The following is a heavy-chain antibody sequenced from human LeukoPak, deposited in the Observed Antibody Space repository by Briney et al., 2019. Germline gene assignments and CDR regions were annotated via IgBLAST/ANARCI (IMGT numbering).Heavy chain of an antibody. CDR1: GGTIISYH. CDR2: IYYSGST. J-gene: IGHJ4*02. D-gene: IGHD6-13*01. Sequence: SGTLSLTCTVTGGTIISYHCNWLRQPPGKGLEGMGYIYYSGSTNYNPSLKSRVPISEHTTKNQFSPKLSYVPAADTAEYYCSRGKESPTSWIYSSSWFYVFDYWGQGTLVTVSS. V-gene: IGHV4-59*01. CDR3: SRGKESPTSWIYSSSWFYVFDY.